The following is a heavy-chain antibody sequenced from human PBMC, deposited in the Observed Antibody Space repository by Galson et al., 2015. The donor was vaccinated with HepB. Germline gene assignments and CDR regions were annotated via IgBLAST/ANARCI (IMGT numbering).Heavy chain of an antibody. CDR3: ARGGPSHYGSGSPNDY. J-gene: IGHJ4*02. Sequence: SLRLSCAASGFTFSSYGMHWVRQAPGKGLEWVAVIWYDGSNKYYADSVKGRFTISRDNSKNTLYLQMNSLRAEDTAVYYCARGGPSHYGSGSPNDYWGQGTLVTVSS. V-gene: IGHV3-33*08. CDR2: IWYDGSNK. D-gene: IGHD3-10*01. CDR1: GFTFSSYG.